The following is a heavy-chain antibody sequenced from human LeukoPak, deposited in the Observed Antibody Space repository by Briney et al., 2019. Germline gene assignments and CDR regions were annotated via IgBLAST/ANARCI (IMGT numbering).Heavy chain of an antibody. CDR1: GFTFSNYA. J-gene: IGHJ4*02. V-gene: IGHV3-23*01. CDR3: AKWGDYDVLTGYYDSDY. CDR2: LTGSGSIT. D-gene: IGHD3-9*01. Sequence: PGGSLRLSCAASGFTFSNYAMSWVRQAPGKGLEWVSALTGSGSITYYADSLKGRFTISRDNSKNTLYLQMNSLRAEDTAVYYCAKWGDYDVLTGYYDSDYWGQGTLVTVSS.